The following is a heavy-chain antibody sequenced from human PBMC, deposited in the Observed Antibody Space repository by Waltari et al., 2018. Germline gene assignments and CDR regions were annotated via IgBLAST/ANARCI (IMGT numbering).Heavy chain of an antibody. CDR2: IYHSGST. CDR3: ARLVGVLWFRELFPRRSDAFDI. D-gene: IGHD3-10*01. V-gene: IGHV4-38-2*01. Sequence: QVQLQESGPGLVKPSETLSLTCAVSGYSISSGYYWGWIRQPPGKGLEWIGSIYHSGSTYYNPSLKSRVTISVDTSKNQFSLKLSSVTAADTAVYYCARLVGVLWFRELFPRRSDAFDIWGQGTMVTVSS. J-gene: IGHJ3*02. CDR1: GYSISSGYY.